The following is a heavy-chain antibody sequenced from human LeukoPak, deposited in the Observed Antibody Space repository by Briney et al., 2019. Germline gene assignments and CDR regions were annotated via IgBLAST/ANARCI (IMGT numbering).Heavy chain of an antibody. CDR1: GFTFSSYA. Sequence: GGSLRLSCAASGFTFSSYAMSWVRQAPGKGLEWVSAISGSGGSTYYADSVKGRFTISRDNSKNTLYLQMNSLRAEDTAVYYCSCPGDYYDSSGYYGLDYWGQGTLVTVSS. D-gene: IGHD3-22*01. J-gene: IGHJ4*02. V-gene: IGHV3-23*01. CDR2: ISGSGGST. CDR3: SCPGDYYDSSGYYGLDY.